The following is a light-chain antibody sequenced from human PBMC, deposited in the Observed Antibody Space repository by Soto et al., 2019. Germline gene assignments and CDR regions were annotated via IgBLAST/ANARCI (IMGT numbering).Light chain of an antibody. CDR2: GAS. Sequence: EIVMTQSPATLSVSPGERATLSCRASQSVSSNLAWYQQKPAQAPRLLIYGASTRATGIPARFSGSGSGTEFTITISSRQSEEVAVYYCQQYNNWPALYTFGQGTKLEIK. V-gene: IGKV3-15*01. J-gene: IGKJ2*01. CDR3: QQYNNWPALYT. CDR1: QSVSSN.